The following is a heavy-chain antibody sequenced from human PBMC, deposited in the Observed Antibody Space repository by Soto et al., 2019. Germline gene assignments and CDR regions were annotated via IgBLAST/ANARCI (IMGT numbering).Heavy chain of an antibody. J-gene: IGHJ6*02. D-gene: IGHD6-19*01. CDR1: GGSISSGGYY. V-gene: IGHV4-31*03. CDR2: IYYSGST. CDR3: AMGYSSGWYYYYGMDV. Sequence: SETLSLTCTVSGGSISSGGYYWSWIRQHPGKGLEWIGYIYYSGSTYYNPSLKSRVTISVDTSKNQFSLKLSSVTAADTAVYYCAMGYSSGWYYYYGMDVWGQGTTVTVS.